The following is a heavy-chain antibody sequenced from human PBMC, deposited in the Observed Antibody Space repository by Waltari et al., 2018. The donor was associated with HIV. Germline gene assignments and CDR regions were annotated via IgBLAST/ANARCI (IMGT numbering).Heavy chain of an antibody. CDR2: IKSKRDGGAT. CDR1: QLTFEDAC. J-gene: IGHJ3*01. D-gene: IGHD5-12*01. Sequence: EVQVVASGGGLVKPGGSIRVCCASFQLTFEDACMTWVRQAPGKGLEWVGRIKSKRDGGATDYAASVKGRFVISRDDSQNTLYLQMSGLRTEDTAMYYCTTGGYPTEAFDVWGQGTMVTVSP. V-gene: IGHV3-15*01. CDR3: TTGGYPTEAFDV.